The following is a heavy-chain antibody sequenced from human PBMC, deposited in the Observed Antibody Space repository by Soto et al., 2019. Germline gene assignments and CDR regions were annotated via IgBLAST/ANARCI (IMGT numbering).Heavy chain of an antibody. CDR3: ARDLILYTPGYYSSYGLDV. Sequence: GSLRLSXAAAWFKGVNNYRSCVRQAPGKGLEWVSVIYSGGSTYYADSVKGRFTISRDNSKNTLYLQMNSLRAEDTAVYYCARDLILYTPGYYSSYGLDVWGQGPPVTVS. CDR2: IYSGGST. CDR1: WFKGVNNY. J-gene: IGHJ6*02. D-gene: IGHD2-8*01. V-gene: IGHV3-53*01.